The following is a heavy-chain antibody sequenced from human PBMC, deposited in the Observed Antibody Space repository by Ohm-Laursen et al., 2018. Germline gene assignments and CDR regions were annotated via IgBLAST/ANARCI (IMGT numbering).Heavy chain of an antibody. CDR1: GFTFRSYW. CDR2: IKQDGSEK. V-gene: IGHV3-7*03. Sequence: SLRLSCAATGFTFRSYWMNWVRQAPGKGPEWVANIKQDGSEKNYVDSVKGRFTISRDNAENSLYLQMNSLRAEDTAVYYCAKSRSGDGINFDCWGQGTLVTVSS. D-gene: IGHD3-10*01. J-gene: IGHJ4*02. CDR3: AKSRSGDGINFDC.